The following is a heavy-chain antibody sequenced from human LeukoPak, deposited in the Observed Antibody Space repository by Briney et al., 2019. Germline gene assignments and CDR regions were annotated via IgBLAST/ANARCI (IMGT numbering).Heavy chain of an antibody. J-gene: IGHJ4*02. CDR3: ARVYCSSTSCYALDY. CDR2: ISSSSSTI. D-gene: IGHD2-2*01. V-gene: IGHV3-48*04. CDR1: GFTFSSYS. Sequence: GGSLRLSCAASGFTFSSYSMNWVRQAPGKGLEWVSYISSSSSTIYYADSVKGRFTISRDNAKNSLYLQMNSLRAEDTAVYYCARVYCSSTSCYALDYWGQGTLVTVSS.